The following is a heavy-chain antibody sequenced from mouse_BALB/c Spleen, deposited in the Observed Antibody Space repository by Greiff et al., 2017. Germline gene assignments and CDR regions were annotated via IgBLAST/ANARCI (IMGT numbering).Heavy chain of an antibody. J-gene: IGHJ2*01. CDR3: TRKITTGRPFDY. V-gene: IGHV6-6*02. D-gene: IGHD2-4*01. Sequence: EVKLMESGGGLVQPGGSMKLSCVASGFTFSNYWMNWVRQSPEKGLEWVAEIRLKSNNYATHYAESVKGRFTISRDDSKSSVYLQMNNLRAEDTGIYYCTRKITTGRPFDYWGQGTTLTVSS. CDR1: GFTFSNYW. CDR2: IRLKSNNYAT.